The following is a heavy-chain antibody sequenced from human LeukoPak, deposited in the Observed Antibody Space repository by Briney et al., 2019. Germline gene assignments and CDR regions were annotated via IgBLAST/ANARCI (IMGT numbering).Heavy chain of an antibody. V-gene: IGHV4-4*07. CDR3: ARSGMVTHAFDI. Sequence: SETLSLTCTVSGGSISSYYWSWIRQPAGKGLEWIGRIYSSGSTNYNPSLKGRVTMSVDTSKNQFSLKLSSVTAADTAVYYCARSGMVTHAFDIWGQGTMVTVSS. D-gene: IGHD3-10*01. J-gene: IGHJ3*02. CDR1: GGSISSYY. CDR2: IYSSGST.